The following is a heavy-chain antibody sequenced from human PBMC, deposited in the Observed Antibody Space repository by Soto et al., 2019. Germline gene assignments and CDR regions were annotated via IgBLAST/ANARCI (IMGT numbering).Heavy chain of an antibody. CDR2: IYYSGST. CDR3: ARGTSALEFDY. V-gene: IGHV4-59*08. Sequence: QVQLQESGPGLVKPSETLSLTCTVSGGSISSYYWSWIRQPPGKGLEWIGFIYYSGSTSYNPSLKSRVTXSXXTSKNQFTLKVSSVTAADTAVYYCARGTSALEFDYWGQGTLVTVSS. J-gene: IGHJ4*02. D-gene: IGHD1-1*01. CDR1: GGSISSYY.